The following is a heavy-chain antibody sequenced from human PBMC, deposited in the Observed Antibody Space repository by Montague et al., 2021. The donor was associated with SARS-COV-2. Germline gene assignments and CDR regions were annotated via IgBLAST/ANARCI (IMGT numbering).Heavy chain of an antibody. V-gene: IGHV4-31*03. Sequence: TLSLTRTVSGGSISSGGYYWSWIRQHPGKGLEWIGYIYYSGSTYYXPSLKSRLTISVDTSKNRFSLKLSSVTAADTAMYYCARARVVVPTTRYWFDPWGQGTLVTVSS. CDR3: ARARVVVPTTRYWFDP. CDR1: GGSISSGGYY. CDR2: IYYSGST. J-gene: IGHJ5*02. D-gene: IGHD2-2*01.